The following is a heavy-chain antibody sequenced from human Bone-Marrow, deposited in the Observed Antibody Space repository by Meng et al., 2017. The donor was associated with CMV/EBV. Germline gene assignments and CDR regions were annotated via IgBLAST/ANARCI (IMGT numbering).Heavy chain of an antibody. V-gene: IGHV1-69*05. Sequence: SVKVSCKPSRGTFSSYVISWVRQVPGEGLEWMGGIPLFGEAKSAQKFQGRLTITTDESMSTAYMELSSLRSDDTAVYYCARGDFWSGHPEMVMVDFWGQGTMVTVS. D-gene: IGHD3-3*01. CDR2: IPLFGEA. J-gene: IGHJ3*01. CDR3: ARGDFWSGHPEMVMVDF. CDR1: RGTFSSYV.